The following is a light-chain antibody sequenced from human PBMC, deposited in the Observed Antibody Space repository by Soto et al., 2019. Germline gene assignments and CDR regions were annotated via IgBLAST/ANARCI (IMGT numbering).Light chain of an antibody. J-gene: IGLJ1*01. Sequence: QSALTQPASVSGSPGQSITISYTGTNSDIGGYNFVSWYQHHPGKAPKLMIFEVSNRPSGVSNRFSGSKSGNTASLTISGLQTEDEADYYCSSFTSSDTDVFGTGTKVTV. V-gene: IGLV2-14*01. CDR3: SSFTSSDTDV. CDR2: EVS. CDR1: NSDIGGYNF.